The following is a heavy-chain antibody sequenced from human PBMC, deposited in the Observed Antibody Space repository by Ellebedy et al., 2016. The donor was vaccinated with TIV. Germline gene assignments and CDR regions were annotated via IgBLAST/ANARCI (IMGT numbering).Heavy chain of an antibody. J-gene: IGHJ6*02. CDR2: IGGRGGAT. CDR1: GFRFSSYA. Sequence: GGSLRLSXAASGFRFSSYAMNWVRQAPGKGLEWVSGIGGRGGATDYADPVKGRFTISRDNSKNTLYLQMNSLRAEDTAVYYCAVGATVTTPENYHYYGMNVWGQGTTITVSS. V-gene: IGHV3-23*01. D-gene: IGHD4-17*01. CDR3: AVGATVTTPENYHYYGMNV.